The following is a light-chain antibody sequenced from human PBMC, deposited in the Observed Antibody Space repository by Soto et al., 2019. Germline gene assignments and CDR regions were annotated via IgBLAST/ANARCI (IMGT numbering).Light chain of an antibody. J-gene: IGKJ1*01. CDR2: GAS. CDR1: QSVRINY. Sequence: EIVLTQSPGTLSLSPLERSTLSCMSSQSVRINYLAWYQQKPGQPPRLLIYGASHRAAAIPDRFSGSGSGTDFTLIISRLEPEDFAVYYCQQYNNWRWTFGQGTKVDIK. CDR3: QQYNNWRWT. V-gene: IGKV3-20*01.